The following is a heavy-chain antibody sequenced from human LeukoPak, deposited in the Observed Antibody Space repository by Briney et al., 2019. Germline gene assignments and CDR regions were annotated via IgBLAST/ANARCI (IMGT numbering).Heavy chain of an antibody. V-gene: IGHV4-61*02. CDR1: GGSVSTYYYF. D-gene: IGHD2-2*02. CDR3: AGYRKPYDHRPHTLTI. J-gene: IGHJ3*02. CDR2: VYSSGTT. Sequence: PSETLSLTCSVSGGSVSTYYYFWNWLRQPAGKELEWIGRVYSSGTTHYNPSLNSRVTMSVDTSKNLFSLRLSSATAADTAVYYCAGYRKPYDHRPHTLTIWGQGTMVAVSS.